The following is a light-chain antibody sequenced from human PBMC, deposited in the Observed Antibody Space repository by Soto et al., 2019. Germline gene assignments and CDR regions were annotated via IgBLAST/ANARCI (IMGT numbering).Light chain of an antibody. J-gene: IGLJ1*01. CDR3: SSYRTGSAFYV. Sequence: QSAVTQPASVSGSPGQSITISCTGTSSDVGDYNYVYWYQHHPGKDPKLIIYEVRNRPSGVPNRFSGAKSGNTASLTISGLQAEDEADYYCSSYRTGSAFYVFGSGTKLTVL. CDR2: EVR. CDR1: SSDVGDYNY. V-gene: IGLV2-14*01.